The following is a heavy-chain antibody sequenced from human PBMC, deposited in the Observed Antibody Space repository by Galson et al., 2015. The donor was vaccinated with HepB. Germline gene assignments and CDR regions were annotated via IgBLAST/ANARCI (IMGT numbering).Heavy chain of an antibody. Sequence: PALVKPTQTLTQTCTFSGFSLSTNGVGVGWIRQPPGKALEWLGLMYWDDVKRYSPSLKNRFTITKDTSKNQVALTMTTVDPVDTATYYCAHRHFVYGLFDHWGQGTRVTVSS. CDR2: MYWDDVK. V-gene: IGHV2-5*02. D-gene: IGHD2-8*01. CDR1: GFSLSTNGVG. J-gene: IGHJ4*02. CDR3: AHRHFVYGLFDH.